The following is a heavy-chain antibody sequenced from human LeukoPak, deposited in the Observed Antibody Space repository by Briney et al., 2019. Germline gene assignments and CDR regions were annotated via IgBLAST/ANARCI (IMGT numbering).Heavy chain of an antibody. CDR2: IRYDGSNK. D-gene: IGHD4/OR15-4a*01. CDR3: ARRAGAYSHPYDY. CDR1: GFTFSTYG. V-gene: IGHV3-30*02. Sequence: GGSLRLSCAASGFTFSTYGMHWVRQAPGKGLEWVAFIRYDGSNKYYADSVKGRFTISRDNSKNTLYLQMNSLRAEDTAVYSCARRAGAYSHPYDYWGQGTLVTVSS. J-gene: IGHJ4*02.